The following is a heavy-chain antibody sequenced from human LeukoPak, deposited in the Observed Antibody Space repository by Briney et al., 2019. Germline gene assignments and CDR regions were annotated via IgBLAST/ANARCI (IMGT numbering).Heavy chain of an antibody. CDR3: ARDSRLLARYYYYGMDV. CDR1: GFTFSSYA. V-gene: IGHV3-30*04. J-gene: IGHJ6*02. D-gene: IGHD2-8*02. CDR2: ISYDGSNK. Sequence: GGSLRLSCAASGFTFSSYAMHWARQAPGKGLEWVAVISYDGSNKYYADSVKGRFTISRDNSKNTLYLQMNSLRAEDTAVYYCARDSRLLARYYYYGMDVWGQGTTVTVSS.